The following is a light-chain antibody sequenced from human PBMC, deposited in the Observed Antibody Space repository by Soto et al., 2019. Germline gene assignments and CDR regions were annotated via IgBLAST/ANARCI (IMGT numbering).Light chain of an antibody. V-gene: IGKV3-20*01. Sequence: IVLTQSPGTLSLSPGERATLSCRASQSVSSNYLAWYQQKRGQAPRLLIYGASSRSTGIPTRFSGSGSGTDFSLTISRLEPEDFAVYLCQHYDTAPRTFGQGTKVDI. J-gene: IGKJ1*01. CDR3: QHYDTAPRT. CDR1: QSVSSNY. CDR2: GAS.